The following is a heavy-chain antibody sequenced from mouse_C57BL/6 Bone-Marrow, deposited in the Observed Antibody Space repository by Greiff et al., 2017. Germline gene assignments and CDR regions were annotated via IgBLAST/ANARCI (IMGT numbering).Heavy chain of an antibody. V-gene: IGHV5-12*01. D-gene: IGHD2-2*01. J-gene: IGHJ3*01. CDR2: ISNGGGST. CDR3: ARHGVVTTGFAY. Sequence: EVKVVESGGGLVQPGGSLKLSCAASGFTFRDYYMYWVRQTPEKRLELVAYISNGGGSTYYPDTVKGRFTISRDNAKNTLYLQMSRLKSEDTAMYYCARHGVVTTGFAYWGQGTLVTVSA. CDR1: GFTFRDYY.